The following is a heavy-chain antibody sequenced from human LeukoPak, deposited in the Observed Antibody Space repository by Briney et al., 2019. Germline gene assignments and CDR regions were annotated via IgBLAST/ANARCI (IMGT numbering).Heavy chain of an antibody. J-gene: IGHJ4*02. CDR1: GFTFSTYA. CDR2: ISNDGSDK. CDR3: ARGTYYYDTNGYYSGGLGY. D-gene: IGHD3-22*01. Sequence: GGSLRLSCAASGFTFSTYAMHWIRQAPGKGLECVSDISNDGSDKYYPDSVRGRFTISRDNSENTLFLQMNSLRAEDTAVYYCARGTYYYDTNGYYSGGLGYWGQGTLVTVSS. V-gene: IGHV3-30*04.